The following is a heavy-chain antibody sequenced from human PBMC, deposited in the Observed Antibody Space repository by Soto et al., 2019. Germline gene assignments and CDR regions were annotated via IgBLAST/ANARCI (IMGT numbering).Heavy chain of an antibody. CDR1: GGSISSYY. V-gene: IGHV4-59*08. D-gene: IGHD1-26*01. CDR2: IYYSGST. Sequence: SETLFLTCTVSGGSISSYYWSWIRQPPGKGLEWIGYIYYSGSTNYNPSLKSRVTISVDTSKNQFSLKLSSVTAADTAVYYCARHLQWGSYLNYYYYYYMDVWGKGTTVTVSS. J-gene: IGHJ6*03. CDR3: ARHLQWGSYLNYYYYYYMDV.